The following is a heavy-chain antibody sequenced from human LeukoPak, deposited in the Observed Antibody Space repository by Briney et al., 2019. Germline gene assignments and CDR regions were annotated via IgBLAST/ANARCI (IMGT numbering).Heavy chain of an antibody. J-gene: IGHJ4*02. CDR2: INSDGSST. CDR3: AMMRYYDSSGYYNY. Sequence: GGSLRFSCAASGFTFSSYWMHWVRQAPGKGLVWVSRINSDGSSTSYADSVKGRFTISRDNAKNTLYLQMNSLRAEDTAVYYCAMMRYYDSSGYYNYWGQGTLVTVSS. D-gene: IGHD3-22*01. CDR1: GFTFSSYW. V-gene: IGHV3-74*01.